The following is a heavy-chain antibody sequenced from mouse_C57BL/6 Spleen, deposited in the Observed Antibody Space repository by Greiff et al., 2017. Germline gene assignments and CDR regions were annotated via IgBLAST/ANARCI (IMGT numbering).Heavy chain of an antibody. D-gene: IGHD1-1*01. CDR3: ARSGSSPRYYFDY. J-gene: IGHJ2*01. CDR2: IDPSDSET. CDR1: GYTFTSYW. Sequence: QVQLQQPGAELVRPGSSVKLSCKASGYTFTSYWMHWVKQRPIQGLEWIGNIDPSDSETHYNQKFKDKATLTVDKSSSTAYMQLSSLTSEDSAVYYCARSGSSPRYYFDYWGQGTTLTVSS. V-gene: IGHV1-52*01.